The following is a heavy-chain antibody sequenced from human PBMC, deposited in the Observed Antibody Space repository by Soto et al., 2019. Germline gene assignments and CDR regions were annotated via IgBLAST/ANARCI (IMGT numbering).Heavy chain of an antibody. CDR3: ARLLNSGRNWFDP. Sequence: SETLSLTCAVYGGSFSGYYWSWIRQPPGKGLEWIGEINHSGSTNYNPSLKSRVTISVDTSKNQFSLKLSSVTAADTAVYYCARLLNSGRNWFDPWGQGTLVT. V-gene: IGHV4-34*01. CDR2: INHSGST. J-gene: IGHJ5*02. CDR1: GGSFSGYY. D-gene: IGHD3-10*01.